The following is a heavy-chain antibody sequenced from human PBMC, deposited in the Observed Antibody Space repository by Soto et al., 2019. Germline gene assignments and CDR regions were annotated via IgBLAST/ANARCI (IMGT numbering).Heavy chain of an antibody. CDR3: ARIGYYDSSGYWKGYYGMDV. J-gene: IGHJ6*02. V-gene: IGHV4-34*01. CDR2: INHSGST. D-gene: IGHD3-22*01. CDR1: GGSFSGYY. Sequence: KTSEALSLTCAVYGGSFSGYYWSWIRQPPGKGLEWIGEINHSGSTNYNPSLKSRVTISVDTSKNQFSLKLSSVTAADTAVYYCARIGYYDSSGYWKGYYGMDVWGQGTTVTV.